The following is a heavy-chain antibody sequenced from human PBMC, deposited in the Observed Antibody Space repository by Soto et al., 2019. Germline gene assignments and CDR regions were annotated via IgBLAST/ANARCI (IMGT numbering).Heavy chain of an antibody. Sequence: PGGSLRLSCAASGFTVSSNYMSWVRQAPGKGLEWVSVIYSGGSTYYADSVKGRFTISRDNSKNTLYLQMNSLRAEDTAVYYCASSIYTRSGWWAGAFDICGQGKMVTVSS. J-gene: IGHJ3*02. D-gene: IGHD6-19*01. V-gene: IGHV3-53*01. CDR2: IYSGGST. CDR3: ASSIYTRSGWWAGAFDI. CDR1: GFTVSSNY.